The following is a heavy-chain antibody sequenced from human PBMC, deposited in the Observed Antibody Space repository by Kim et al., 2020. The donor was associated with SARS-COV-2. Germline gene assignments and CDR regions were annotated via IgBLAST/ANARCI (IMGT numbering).Heavy chain of an antibody. V-gene: IGHV3-7*01. D-gene: IGHD6-19*01. J-gene: IGHJ4*02. CDR2: IKEDGSEN. CDR3: ARAGSGWFNY. Sequence: GGSLRLSCAASGFTFSGYWMSWVRQAPGKGLEWVANIKEDGSENYYVDSVKGRFTISRDNAKNSLFLQMNSLRAEDTAVYYCARAGSGWFNYWGQGTLVTVSS. CDR1: GFTFSGYW.